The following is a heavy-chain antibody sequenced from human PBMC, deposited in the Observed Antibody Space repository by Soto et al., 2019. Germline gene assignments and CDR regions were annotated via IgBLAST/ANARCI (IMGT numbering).Heavy chain of an antibody. CDR2: IYWDDDK. V-gene: IGHV2-5*02. Sequence: SGPTLVNPTQTLTLTCTLSGFSLRTSGVGVGWIRQPPGKALEWLALIYWDDDKRYRPSLKSRLTITKDTSKNQVVLTMTSMDPVDTASFFIGHWSPTALDYRCPGPLVT. J-gene: IGHJ4*02. CDR1: GFSLRTSGVG. CDR3: GHWSPTALDY. D-gene: IGHD5-18*01.